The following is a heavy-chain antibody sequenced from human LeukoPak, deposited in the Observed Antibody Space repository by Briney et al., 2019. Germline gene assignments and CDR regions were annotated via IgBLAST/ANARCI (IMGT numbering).Heavy chain of an antibody. CDR1: GFTFTNAL. CDR3: TTWDGVD. D-gene: IGHD1-26*01. J-gene: IGHJ3*01. Sequence: GGSLRLSCAASGFTFTNALMTWVRQAPGKGLEWVSHIKSKADGGATDCAAPVRGRFTISRDDSKNTLYLQMNSLKTEDTAVYYCTTWDGVDWGQGTMVTVSS. V-gene: IGHV3-15*01. CDR2: IKSKADGGAT.